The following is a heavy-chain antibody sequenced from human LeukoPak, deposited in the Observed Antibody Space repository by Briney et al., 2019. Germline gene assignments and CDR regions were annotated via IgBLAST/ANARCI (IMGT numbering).Heavy chain of an antibody. Sequence: GGSLRLSCAASGFTFSSYAVSWVRQAPGKGLEWVSAISGSGGSTYYADSVKGRFTISRDNSKNTLYLQMNSLRAEDTAVYYCARYGDYMAYFDYWGQGTLVTVSS. CDR1: GFTFSSYA. V-gene: IGHV3-23*01. J-gene: IGHJ4*02. CDR3: ARYGDYMAYFDY. D-gene: IGHD4-17*01. CDR2: ISGSGGST.